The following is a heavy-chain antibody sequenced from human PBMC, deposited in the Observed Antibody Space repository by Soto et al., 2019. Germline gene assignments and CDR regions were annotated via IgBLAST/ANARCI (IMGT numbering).Heavy chain of an antibody. CDR3: ARHVPAAGYYYGMDV. V-gene: IGHV1-69*12. J-gene: IGHJ6*02. Sequence: QVQLVQSGAEVKKPGSSVKVACKASGGTFSSYAISWVRRAPGQGLEWMGGIIPIFGTANYAQKFQGRVTIIADESTSTAYMELSSLRSEDTAVYYRARHVPAAGYYYGMDVWGQGTTVTVSS. CDR2: IIPIFGTA. CDR1: GGTFSSYA. D-gene: IGHD2-2*01.